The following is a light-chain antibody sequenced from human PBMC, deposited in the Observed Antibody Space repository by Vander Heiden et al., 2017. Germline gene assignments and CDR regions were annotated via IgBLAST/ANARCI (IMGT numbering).Light chain of an antibody. J-gene: IGKJ5*01. V-gene: IGKV1-33*01. CDR3: QQYYNLPIT. CDR2: DAS. CDR1: QDISNY. Sequence: DIQTTQSPSSLSASVGDRVTITCQASQDISNYLNWYQQKPGKAPKLLIYDASNLETGVPSRFSGSGSGTDFTFTISSLQPEDIATYYCQQYYNLPITFGQGTRLEIK.